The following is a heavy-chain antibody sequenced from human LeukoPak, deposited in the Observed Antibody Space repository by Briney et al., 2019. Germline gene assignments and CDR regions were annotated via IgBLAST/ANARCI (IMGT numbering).Heavy chain of an antibody. CDR1: GFTFSSYA. CDR3: AKDAIPRNSIWDYFDY. CDR2: ISYDGSNK. J-gene: IGHJ4*02. Sequence: GRSLRLSCAASGFTFSSYAMHWVRQAPGKGLEWVAVISYDGSNKYYADSVKGRFTISRDNSKNTLYLQMNSLRAEDTAVYYCAKDAIPRNSIWDYFDYWGQGALVTVSS. D-gene: IGHD1-7*01. V-gene: IGHV3-30*04.